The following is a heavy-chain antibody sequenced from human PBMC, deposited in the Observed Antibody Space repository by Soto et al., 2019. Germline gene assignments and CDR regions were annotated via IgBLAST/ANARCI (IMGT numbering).Heavy chain of an antibody. CDR3: AKSTITNYYYYGMDV. D-gene: IGHD4-4*01. J-gene: IGHJ6*02. V-gene: IGHV3-23*01. Sequence: AVGSLRLSCVASGFTFSSYAMSWVRQAPGKGLEWVSAISGSGGSTYYADSVKGRFTISRDNSKNTLYLQMNSLRAEDTAVYYCAKSTITNYYYYGMDVWGQGTTVTVSS. CDR2: ISGSGGST. CDR1: GFTFSSYA.